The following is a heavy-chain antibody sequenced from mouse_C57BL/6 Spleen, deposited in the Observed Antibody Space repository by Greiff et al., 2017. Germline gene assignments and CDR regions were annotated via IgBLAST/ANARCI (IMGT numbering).Heavy chain of an antibody. CDR2: IRSKSNNYAT. CDR3: VSPSIYYDYPYAMDY. D-gene: IGHD2-4*01. Sequence: EVQRVESGGGLVQPKGSLKLSCAASGFSFNTYAMNWVRQAPGKGLEWVARIRSKSNNYATYYADSVKDRFTISRDDSESMLYLQMNNLKTEDTAMYYCVSPSIYYDYPYAMDYWGQGTSVTVSS. J-gene: IGHJ4*01. V-gene: IGHV10-1*01. CDR1: GFSFNTYA.